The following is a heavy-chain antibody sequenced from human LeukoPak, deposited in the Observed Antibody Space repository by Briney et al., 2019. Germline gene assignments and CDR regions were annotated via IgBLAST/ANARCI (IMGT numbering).Heavy chain of an antibody. J-gene: IGHJ4*02. CDR1: GYTFTSYV. D-gene: IGHD3-22*01. V-gene: IGHV1-8*01. CDR3: ARVYDSSGHYPIDY. CDR2: MNPNSDNT. Sequence: ASVKVSCKASGYTFTSYVINWVRQATGQGLEWMGWMNPNSDNTGYARKFQGRVTITRNTSISTAYMELSSLRSEDTAVYYCARVYDSSGHYPIDYWGQGTLVTVSS.